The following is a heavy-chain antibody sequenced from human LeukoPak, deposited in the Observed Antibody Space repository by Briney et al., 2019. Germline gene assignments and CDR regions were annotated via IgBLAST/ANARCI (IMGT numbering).Heavy chain of an antibody. CDR3: ARDKLELRVFWFDP. J-gene: IGHJ5*02. CDR2: IYYSGST. CDR1: GGSISSSSYY. V-gene: IGHV4-39*07. Sequence: PSETLSLTCTVSGGSISSSSYYWGWIRQPPGKGLEWIGSIYYSGSTYYNPSLKSRFTISVDTSKNQFSLKLSSVTAADTAVYYCARDKLELRVFWFDPWGQGTLVTVSS. D-gene: IGHD1-7*01.